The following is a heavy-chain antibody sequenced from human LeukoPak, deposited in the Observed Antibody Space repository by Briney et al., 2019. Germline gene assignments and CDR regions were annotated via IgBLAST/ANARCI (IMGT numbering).Heavy chain of an antibody. V-gene: IGHV3-30*04. CDR1: GFTFSSYA. J-gene: IGHJ4*02. CDR3: AKHSGNYFFDH. CDR2: ISYDGSNK. Sequence: GRSLRLSCAASGFTFSSYAMHWVRQAPGKGLEWVAVISYDGSNKYYADSVKGRFTISRDNSKNTLYLQMNSLRAEDTAMYYCAKHSGNYFFDHWGQGTLVTVSA. D-gene: IGHD1-26*01.